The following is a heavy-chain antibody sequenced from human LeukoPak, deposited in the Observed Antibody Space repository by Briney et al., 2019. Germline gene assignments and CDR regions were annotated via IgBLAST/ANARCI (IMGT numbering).Heavy chain of an antibody. D-gene: IGHD2-2*01. CDR1: GFTFSNYA. J-gene: IGHJ4*02. CDR3: ARGLIGYCNSIKCRLPEY. V-gene: IGHV3-30*04. CDR2: ISNDGSNK. Sequence: GGSLRLSCAASGFTFSNYAMQWVRQAPGKGLEWVAVISNDGSNKYYADSVKGQCSISRDNSKNTVYLQMNNLRPEDTAVYFCARGLIGYCNSIKCRLPEYWGRGTLVTVSS.